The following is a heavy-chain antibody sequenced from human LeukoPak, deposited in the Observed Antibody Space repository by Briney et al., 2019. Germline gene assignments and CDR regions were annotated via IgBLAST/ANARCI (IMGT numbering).Heavy chain of an antibody. J-gene: IGHJ3*02. CDR2: IYYSGSI. CDR3: ARHFGISRRGDAFDI. V-gene: IGHV4-39*01. D-gene: IGHD1-14*01. Sequence: SETLSLTCTVSGGSISGSYFYWGWIRQPPGKGLEWVGSIYYSGSIFYNPSLESRVTVSVYTSKNQFSLKLRSVTAADTAVYYCARHFGISRRGDAFDIRSQGTMVIVSS. CDR1: GGSISGSYFY.